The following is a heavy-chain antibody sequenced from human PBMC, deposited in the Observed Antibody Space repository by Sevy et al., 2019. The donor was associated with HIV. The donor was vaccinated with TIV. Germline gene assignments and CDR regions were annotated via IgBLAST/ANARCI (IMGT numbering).Heavy chain of an antibody. CDR1: GFTFSSYA. J-gene: IGHJ5*02. Sequence: GGSLRLSCAASGFTFSSYAMHWVRQAPGKGLEWVAVISYDGSNKNYADSVKGRFTISRDNSKNTLYLQMSSLRPDHTGVYYCARDQHDYAGNVRTGWFDPWGQGTLVTVSS. CDR2: ISYDGSNK. D-gene: IGHD6-13*01. V-gene: IGHV3-30-3*01. CDR3: ARDQHDYAGNVRTGWFDP.